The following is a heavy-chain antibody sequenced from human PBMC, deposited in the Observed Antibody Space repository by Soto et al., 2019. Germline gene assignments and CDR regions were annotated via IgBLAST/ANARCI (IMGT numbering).Heavy chain of an antibody. Sequence: QVQLVQSGAEVKKPGSSVKVSCKASGGGFNSYAFSWVRQAPGQGLEWMGALIPSFGTANYAQKFQGRVTITADESTTTVYMDLSSLTPDDTAMYFCARAGDCSGGSCYSFIFDYWGQGTQVTVSS. CDR3: ARAGDCSGGSCYSFIFDY. CDR2: LIPSFGTA. CDR1: GGGFNSYA. D-gene: IGHD2-15*01. J-gene: IGHJ4*02. V-gene: IGHV1-69*01.